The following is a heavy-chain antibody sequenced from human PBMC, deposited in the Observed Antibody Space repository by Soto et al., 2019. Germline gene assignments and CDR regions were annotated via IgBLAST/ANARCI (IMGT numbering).Heavy chain of an antibody. CDR1: GGSFSTHA. V-gene: IGHV1-69*13. D-gene: IGHD1-26*01. CDR3: AREGGGRDGYYGIDS. CDR2: IIPMLGAT. Sequence: SVKVACKASGGSFSTHAISWVRQAPGQGREWMGGIIPMLGATNYAQRFQGRVTITADESTSTAYMELISLRSEDTAVYYCAREGGGRDGYYGIDSWAQGSPVTVSS. J-gene: IGHJ5*01.